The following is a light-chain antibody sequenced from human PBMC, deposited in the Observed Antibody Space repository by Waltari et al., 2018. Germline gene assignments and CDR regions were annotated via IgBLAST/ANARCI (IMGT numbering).Light chain of an antibody. CDR2: AAS. CDR1: QSISSY. Sequence: DIQMTQSPSSLSASVGDRVTITCRASQSISSYLNWYQQKPGKAPKLLIYAASSLQSGVPSRFSGSGSGTDFTLTISSLQPEDFATYYCQQSYSTSDGTFGPGTKVDIK. V-gene: IGKV1-39*01. CDR3: QQSYSTSDGT. J-gene: IGKJ3*01.